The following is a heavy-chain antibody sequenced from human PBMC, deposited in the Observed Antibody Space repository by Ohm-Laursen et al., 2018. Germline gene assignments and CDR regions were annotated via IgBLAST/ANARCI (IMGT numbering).Heavy chain of an antibody. V-gene: IGHV3-66*01. CDR3: ARAQLWQPDS. J-gene: IGHJ4*02. CDR1: GFTFSSYA. D-gene: IGHD5-18*01. Sequence: SLRLSCTASGFTFSSYAMSWVRQAPGKGLEWVSLIYSDGSTYYADSVKGRFTISRDNYKNTLYLQMNSLRAEDTAVYYCARAQLWQPDSWGQGTLVTVSS. CDR2: IYSDGST.